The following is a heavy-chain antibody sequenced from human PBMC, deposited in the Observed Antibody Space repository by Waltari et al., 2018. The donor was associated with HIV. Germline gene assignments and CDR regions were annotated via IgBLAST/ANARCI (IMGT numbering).Heavy chain of an antibody. J-gene: IGHJ6*02. CDR2: IYYSGST. V-gene: IGHV4-59*08. Sequence: QVQLQESGPGLVKPSETLSLTCTVSGGSIDYYYWSSIRQPPGKGLEWIGDIYYSGSTNYNPSLKSRVTMAVDTSKNQFSLNLSSVTAADTAVYYCARQGCTSTSCQRRGGMDVWGQGTSVSVSS. CDR1: GGSIDYYY. CDR3: ARQGCTSTSCQRRGGMDV. D-gene: IGHD2-2*01.